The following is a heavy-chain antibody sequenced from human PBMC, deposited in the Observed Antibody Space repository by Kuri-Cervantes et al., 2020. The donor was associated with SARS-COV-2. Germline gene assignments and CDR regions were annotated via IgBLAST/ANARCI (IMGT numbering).Heavy chain of an antibody. D-gene: IGHD3-22*01. CDR1: TITFSECR. CDR2: ISSSTSTK. J-gene: IGHJ4*02. Sequence: ETLSLTCAASTITFSECRMSRVRQAPGKGLEWVSDISSSTSTKYYVGSVKGRFTICRDKARRSLYLQMNSLRAEDTAVNNCARDKPTYYYDSSGYYYEYYFDYWGQGTLVTVSS. V-gene: IGHV3-48*01. CDR3: ARDKPTYYYDSSGYYYEYYFDY.